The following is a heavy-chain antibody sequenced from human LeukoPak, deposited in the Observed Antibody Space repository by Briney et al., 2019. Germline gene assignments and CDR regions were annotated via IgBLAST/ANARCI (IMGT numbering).Heavy chain of an antibody. CDR3: ARLNWNYYYYYGMDV. Sequence: SETLSLTCTVSGGSISSYYWSWIRQPPGKGLEWIGYIYYSGSTNYNPSLKSRVTISVDTSKNQFPLKLSSVTAADTAVYYCARLNWNYYYYYGMDVWGQGTTVTVSS. CDR1: GGSISSYY. V-gene: IGHV4-59*12. D-gene: IGHD1-1*01. CDR2: IYYSGST. J-gene: IGHJ6*02.